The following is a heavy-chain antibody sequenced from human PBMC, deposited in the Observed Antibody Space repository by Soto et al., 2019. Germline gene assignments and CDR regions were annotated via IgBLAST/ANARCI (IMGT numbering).Heavy chain of an antibody. D-gene: IGHD3-3*01. CDR2: ISAYNGNT. Sequence: ASVKVSCKASGYTFTSYGISWVRQAPGQGLEWMGWISAYNGNTNYAQKLQGRATMTTDTSTSTAYMELRSLRSDDTAVYYCARGSNYDFWSGYYNWFDPWGQGTLVTRLL. V-gene: IGHV1-18*01. CDR1: GYTFTSYG. CDR3: ARGSNYDFWSGYYNWFDP. J-gene: IGHJ5*02.